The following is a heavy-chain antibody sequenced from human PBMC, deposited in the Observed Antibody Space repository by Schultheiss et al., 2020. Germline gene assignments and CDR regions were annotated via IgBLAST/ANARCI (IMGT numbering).Heavy chain of an antibody. CDR2: IVVGSGNT. D-gene: IGHD6-6*01. J-gene: IGHJ5*02. CDR3: AAGGIAARPDWFDP. CDR1: GFTFTSSA. Sequence: SVQVSCKASGFTFTSSAVQWVRQARGQRLEWIGWIVVGSGNTNYAQKFQERVTITRDMSTSTAYMELSSLRSEDTAVYYCAAGGIAARPDWFDPWGQGTRVTVSS. V-gene: IGHV1-58*01.